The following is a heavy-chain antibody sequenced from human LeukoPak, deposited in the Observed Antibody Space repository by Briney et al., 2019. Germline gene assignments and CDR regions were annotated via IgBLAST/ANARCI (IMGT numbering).Heavy chain of an antibody. V-gene: IGHV4-34*01. CDR1: GGSFSGYY. J-gene: IGHJ5*02. CDR3: ARDGSGYRP. D-gene: IGHD3-22*01. CDR2: ITHRGST. Sequence: SETLSLTCAVYGGSFSGYYWTWIRQPPGKGLEWIGEITHRGSTNYNPSLKSRVTISVDTSKNQFSLKLSSVTAADTAVYYCARDGSGYRPWGQGTLVTVSS.